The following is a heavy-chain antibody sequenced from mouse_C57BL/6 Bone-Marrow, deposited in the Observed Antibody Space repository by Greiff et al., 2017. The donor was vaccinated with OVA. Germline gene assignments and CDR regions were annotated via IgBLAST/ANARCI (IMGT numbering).Heavy chain of an antibody. CDR1: GFSLTSYG. Sequence: VKLVESGPGLVQPSQSLSITCTVSGFSLTSYGVHWVRQSPGKGLEWLGVIWSGGSTDYNAAFISRLSISKDNSKSQVFFKMNSLQADDTAIYYCARNDGYYWFAYWGQGTLVTVSA. D-gene: IGHD2-3*01. CDR3: ARNDGYYWFAY. CDR2: IWSGGST. J-gene: IGHJ3*01. V-gene: IGHV2-2*01.